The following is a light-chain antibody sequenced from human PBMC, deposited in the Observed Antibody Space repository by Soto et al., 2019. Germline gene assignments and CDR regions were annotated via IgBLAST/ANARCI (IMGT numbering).Light chain of an antibody. Sequence: EIVMTQSPATLSVSPGEGATLSCRASQSVSRNLAWYQQKPGQAPSHLIYGASNRATAIPARFSGSGSGTEFTLTISSLQSEDFALYWSQQYNNWPSTFGQGTKVEIK. V-gene: IGKV3-15*01. CDR2: GAS. J-gene: IGKJ1*01. CDR3: QQYNNWPST. CDR1: QSVSRN.